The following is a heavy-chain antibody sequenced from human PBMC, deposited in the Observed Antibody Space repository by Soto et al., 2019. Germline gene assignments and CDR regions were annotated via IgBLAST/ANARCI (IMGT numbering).Heavy chain of an antibody. CDR3: AREYTAWPLAYGLDV. D-gene: IGHD2-2*02. CDR1: GFTFRSYA. CDR2: ISSRSDI. V-gene: IGHV3-21*01. Sequence: PGGSLRLSXAASGFTFRSYAMNWVRQAPGKGLEWVSSISSRSDIYYADSVKGRFTISRDNAKNSVSLQMNSLRAEDTAVYYCAREYTAWPLAYGLDVWGQGTTVTVSS. J-gene: IGHJ6*02.